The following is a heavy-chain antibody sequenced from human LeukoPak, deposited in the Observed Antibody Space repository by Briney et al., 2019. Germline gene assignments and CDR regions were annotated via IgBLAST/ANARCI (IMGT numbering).Heavy chain of an antibody. Sequence: GGSLRLSCAASGFTFSSYEMNWVRQAPGKGLEWVSYISSSGSTIYYVDSVKGRFTISRDNAKNSLYLQMNSLRAEDTAVYYCARVADNYYGSGSTDYWGQGTLVTVSS. V-gene: IGHV3-48*03. J-gene: IGHJ4*02. D-gene: IGHD3-10*01. CDR1: GFTFSSYE. CDR2: ISSSGSTI. CDR3: ARVADNYYGSGSTDY.